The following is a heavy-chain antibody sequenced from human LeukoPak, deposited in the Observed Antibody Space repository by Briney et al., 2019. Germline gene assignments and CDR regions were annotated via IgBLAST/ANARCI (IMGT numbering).Heavy chain of an antibody. Sequence: PGGSLRLSCAASGFTFSSYSMNWVRQAPGKGLEWVAVISYDGSNKYYADSVKGRFTISRDNSKNTLYLQMNSLRAEDTAVYYCARGRLAPYWGQGTLVTVSS. CDR1: GFTFSSYS. J-gene: IGHJ4*02. D-gene: IGHD6-19*01. CDR2: ISYDGSNK. V-gene: IGHV3-30*03. CDR3: ARGRLAPY.